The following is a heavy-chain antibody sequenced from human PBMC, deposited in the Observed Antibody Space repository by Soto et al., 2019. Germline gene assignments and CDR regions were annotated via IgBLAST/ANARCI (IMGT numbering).Heavy chain of an antibody. CDR1: GFTFSSYG. D-gene: IGHD3-3*02. CDR2: ISYDGSNK. J-gene: IGHJ4*02. CDR3: AKDLLGHGDDDYGDY. Sequence: QVQLVESGGGVVQPGRSLRLSCAASGFTFSSYGMHWVRQAPGKGLERVAVISYDGSNKYYADSVKGRFTISRDNSKNTLYLQMNSLRAEDTAVYYCAKDLLGHGDDDYGDYWGQGTLVTVSS. V-gene: IGHV3-30*18.